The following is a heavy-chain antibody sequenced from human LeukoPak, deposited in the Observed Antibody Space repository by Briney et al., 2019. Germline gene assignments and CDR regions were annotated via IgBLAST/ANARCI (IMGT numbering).Heavy chain of an antibody. CDR1: GYTFTCYY. V-gene: IGHV1-2*02. D-gene: IGHD6-6*01. CDR3: EREYSSSSGRLYDY. J-gene: IGHJ4*02. CDR2: IAPNSGGT. Sequence: ASVKVSCKASGYTFTCYYMHWVRQAPGQGLEWVGWIAPNSGGTNYAQKFQGRVTMTRDTSINKAYMELSRLTSDDTAVYYCEREYSSSSGRLYDYWGLGTLVAVSS.